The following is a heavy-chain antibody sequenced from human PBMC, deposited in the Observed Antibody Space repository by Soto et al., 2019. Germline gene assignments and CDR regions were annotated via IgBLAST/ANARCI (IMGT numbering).Heavy chain of an antibody. D-gene: IGHD3-16*01. CDR1: GFTFSSYS. CDR2: ISSSSSYI. V-gene: IGHV3-21*01. Sequence: GGSLRLSCAASGFTFSSYSMNWVRQAPAKGLEWVSSISSSSSYIYYADSVKGRFTISRDNAKNSLYLQMNSLRAEDTAVYYCARAHVGGYYYYYMDVWGKGTTVTVSS. CDR3: ARAHVGGYYYYYMDV. J-gene: IGHJ6*03.